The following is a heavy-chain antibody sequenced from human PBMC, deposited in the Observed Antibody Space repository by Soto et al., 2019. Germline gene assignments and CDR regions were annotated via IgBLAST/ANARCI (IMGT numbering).Heavy chain of an antibody. D-gene: IGHD3-22*01. V-gene: IGHV4-61*01. CDR3: ARDSSGRHDY. Sequence: SETLSLTCSVSGGSVRRGSYYWTWIRQPPGKGLEWIGYIYQSGTTNYNASLKSRVTISIDTSKNQFFLKLNSVTAADTAVYYCARDSSGRHDYLAQGTLVPVSA. CDR2: IYQSGTT. CDR1: GGSVRRGSYY. J-gene: IGHJ4*02.